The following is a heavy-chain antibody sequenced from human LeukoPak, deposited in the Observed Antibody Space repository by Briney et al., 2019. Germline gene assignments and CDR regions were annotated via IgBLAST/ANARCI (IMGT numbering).Heavy chain of an antibody. V-gene: IGHV1-8*01. CDR1: GYTFTSYD. D-gene: IGHD3-9*01. Sequence: ASVKVSYKASGYTFTSYDINWVRQATGQGLEWMGWMNPNSGNTGYAQKFQGRVTMTRNTSISTAYMELSSLRSEDTAVYYCARGLGPVTLRYPVGYWGQGTLVTVSS. J-gene: IGHJ4*02. CDR3: ARGLGPVTLRYPVGY. CDR2: MNPNSGNT.